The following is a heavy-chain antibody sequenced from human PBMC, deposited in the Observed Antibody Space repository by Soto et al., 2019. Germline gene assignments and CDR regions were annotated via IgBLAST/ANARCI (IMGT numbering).Heavy chain of an antibody. D-gene: IGHD3-10*01. CDR1: GFTFSSYA. J-gene: IGHJ4*02. CDR2: ISGSGGST. V-gene: IGHV3-23*01. Sequence: GGSLRLSCAASGFTFSSYAMSWVRQAPGKGLEWVSAISGSGGSTYYADSVKGRFTISRDNSKNTLYLQMNSLRAEDTAVYYCAKDRHTQGPYGSGSLEFDYWGQGTLVTVSS. CDR3: AKDRHTQGPYGSGSLEFDY.